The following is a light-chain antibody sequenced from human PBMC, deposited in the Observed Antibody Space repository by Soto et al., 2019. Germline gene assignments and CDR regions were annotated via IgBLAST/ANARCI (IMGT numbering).Light chain of an antibody. CDR2: GND. V-gene: IGLV1-47*02. CDR3: AAWDDSLSGYV. CDR1: SSNIGSNY. Sequence: QSVLTQPPSASGTPGQRVTISCSGSSSNIGSNYVYWYQQLPGTAPKLLIFGNDQRPSGVPDRFSGSKSGTSASLAISVLRSEDEADYYCAAWDDSLSGYVFGTGTKLTVL. J-gene: IGLJ1*01.